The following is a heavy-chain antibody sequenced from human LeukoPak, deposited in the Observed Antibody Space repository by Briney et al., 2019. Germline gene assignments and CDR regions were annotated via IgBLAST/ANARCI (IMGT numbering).Heavy chain of an antibody. V-gene: IGHV3-30*04. D-gene: IGHD6-6*01. CDR3: ARDGKKAALVY. Sequence: GGSLRLSCAASGFTFSSYAIHWVRQAPGKGLEWVAVISYDGSNKYYADSVKGRFTISRDNSKNTLYLQMNSLRAEDTAVYYCARDGKKAALVYWGQGTLVTVSS. CDR2: ISYDGSNK. CDR1: GFTFSSYA. J-gene: IGHJ4*02.